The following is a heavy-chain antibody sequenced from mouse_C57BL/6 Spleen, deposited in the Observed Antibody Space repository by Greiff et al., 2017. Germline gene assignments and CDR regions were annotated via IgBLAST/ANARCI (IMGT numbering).Heavy chain of an antibody. D-gene: IGHD4-1*01. CDR3: AREDNWAFDY. Sequence: VPLQQSGPVLVKPGASVKMSCKASGYTFTDYYMNWVKQSHGKSLEWIGVINPYNGGTSYNQKFKGKATLTVDKSSSTAYMELNSLTSEDSAVYYCAREDNWAFDYWGQGTTLTVSS. J-gene: IGHJ2*01. CDR2: INPYNGGT. CDR1: GYTFTDYY. V-gene: IGHV1-19*01.